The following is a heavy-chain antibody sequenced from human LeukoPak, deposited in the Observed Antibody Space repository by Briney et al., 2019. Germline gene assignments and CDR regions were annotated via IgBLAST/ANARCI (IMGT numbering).Heavy chain of an antibody. CDR2: IYYSGST. J-gene: IGHJ5*02. CDR1: GGSISSSSYY. CDR3: ARRGYCSSTSCYEYWFDP. Sequence: KSSETLSLTCTVSGGSISSSSYYWGWIRQPRGKGLEWIGIIYYSGSTYYNPSLKSRLTISVDTSNNRFSLKLSSVTATDTAVYYCARRGYCSSTSCYEYWFDPWGQGTLVTVSS. D-gene: IGHD2-2*01. V-gene: IGHV4-39*01.